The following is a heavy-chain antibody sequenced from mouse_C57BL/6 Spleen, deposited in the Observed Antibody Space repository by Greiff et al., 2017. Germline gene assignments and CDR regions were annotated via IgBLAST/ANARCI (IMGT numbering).Heavy chain of an antibody. J-gene: IGHJ4*01. D-gene: IGHD1-1*01. Sequence: LVESGPELVKPGASVKISCKASGYTFTDYYINWVKQRPGQGLEWIGWIYPGSGNTKYNEKFKGKDTLTVDTSSSTAYMQLSSLTSEDSAVYFCARALSYYGSSYGYAMDYWGQGTSVTVSS. CDR1: GYTFTDYY. V-gene: IGHV1-84*01. CDR3: ARALSYYGSSYGYAMDY. CDR2: IYPGSGNT.